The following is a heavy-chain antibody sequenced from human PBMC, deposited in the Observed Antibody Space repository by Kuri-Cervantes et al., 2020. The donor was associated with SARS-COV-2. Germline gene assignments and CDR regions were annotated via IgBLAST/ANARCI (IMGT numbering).Heavy chain of an antibody. CDR1: GFTFSSYS. CDR2: ISSSSSYI. J-gene: IGHJ4*02. Sequence: GESLRLSCAASGFTFSSYSMNWVRQAPGKGREWVSSISSSSSYIYYADSVKGRFTISRDNAKNSLYLQMNSLSAEDTAVYYCARVQLPEIEFDYWGQGTLVTVSS. V-gene: IGHV3-21*01. D-gene: IGHD1-1*01. CDR3: ARVQLPEIEFDY.